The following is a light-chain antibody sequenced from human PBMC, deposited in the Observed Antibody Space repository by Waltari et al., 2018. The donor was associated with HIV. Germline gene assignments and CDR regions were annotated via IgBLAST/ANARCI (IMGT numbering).Light chain of an antibody. CDR3: QQYDSTPLT. J-gene: IGKJ4*01. CDR2: WAS. V-gene: IGKV4-1*01. Sequence: DIVMTQSPDPLAVSLGERATINCKSSQSILYSSNNRNYLAWYQQKPGQRPKLLIYWASTRESGVPDRFTGNGSGTDFTLTISSLQAEDVAVYYCQQYDSTPLTFGGGTKVEIK. CDR1: QSILYSSNNRNY.